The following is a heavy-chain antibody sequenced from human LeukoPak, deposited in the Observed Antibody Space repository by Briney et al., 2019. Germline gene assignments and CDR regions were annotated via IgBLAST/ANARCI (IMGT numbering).Heavy chain of an antibody. CDR2: INHSGST. V-gene: IGHV4-34*01. Sequence: SETLSLTCAVYGGSFSGYYWSWIRQPPGKGLEWIGEINHSGSTNYNPSLKSRVPISVDTSKNQFSLKLSSVTAADTAVYYGARLRITIFGVVMKGRSFDYWGQGTLVTVSS. CDR1: GGSFSGYY. D-gene: IGHD3-3*01. CDR3: ARLRITIFGVVMKGRSFDY. J-gene: IGHJ4*02.